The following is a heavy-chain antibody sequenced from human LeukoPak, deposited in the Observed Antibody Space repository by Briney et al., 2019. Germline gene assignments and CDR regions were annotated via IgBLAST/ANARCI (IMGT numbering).Heavy chain of an antibody. J-gene: IGHJ3*02. CDR3: ARVPGFRYNWNSGAFDI. CDR2: IYTSGST. Sequence: SETLSLTCTVSGGSISSYYWSWIRQPAGKGLEWIGRIYTSGSTNYNPSLKSRVTMSVDTSKNQFPLKLSSVTAADTAVYYCARVPGFRYNWNSGAFDIWGQGTMVTVSS. D-gene: IGHD1-7*01. V-gene: IGHV4-4*07. CDR1: GGSISSYY.